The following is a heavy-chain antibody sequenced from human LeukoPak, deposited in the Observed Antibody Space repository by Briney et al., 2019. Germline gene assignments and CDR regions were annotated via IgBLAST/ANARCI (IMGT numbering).Heavy chain of an antibody. D-gene: IGHD6-13*01. CDR3: ANGLKQLVPEFEY. CDR2: ISRAGSYQ. Sequence: GRSLRLSVAASGFTLSSYDMHGVGRAPGKGREGVAGISRAGSYQSYAASVKGRFTISREHSKNTLSLQMNRLRGEDTALYYCANGLKQLVPEFEYWGQGTLVTVPS. CDR1: GFTLSSYD. V-gene: IGHV3-30*18. J-gene: IGHJ4*02.